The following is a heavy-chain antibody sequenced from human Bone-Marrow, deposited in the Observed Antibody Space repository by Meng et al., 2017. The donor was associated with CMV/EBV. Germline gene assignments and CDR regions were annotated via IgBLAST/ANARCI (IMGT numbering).Heavy chain of an antibody. CDR2: TYYRSKWNN. CDR3: ARLGGDVDY. D-gene: IGHD3-16*01. J-gene: IGHJ4*02. CDR1: GDSVSSNSAA. V-gene: IGHV6-1*01. Sequence: CAISGDSVSSNSAAWNWIRQSPSRGLEWLGRTYYRSKWNNEYAVSVKSRIIITPDTSKNQFSLQLNSVTPEDTAVYYCARLGGDVDYWGQGTLVTVSS.